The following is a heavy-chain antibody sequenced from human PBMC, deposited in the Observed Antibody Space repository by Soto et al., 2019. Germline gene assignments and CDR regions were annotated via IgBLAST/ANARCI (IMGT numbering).Heavy chain of an antibody. CDR1: GFTFSSYG. D-gene: IGHD3-3*01. V-gene: IGHV3-33*01. J-gene: IGHJ5*02. CDR3: ARGGGTFGVVIPHWFDP. Sequence: GGSLRLSCAASGFTFSSYGMHWVRQAPGKGLEWVAVIWYDGSNKYYADSVKGRFTISRDNSKNTLYLQMNSLRAEDTAVYYCARGGGTFGVVIPHWFDPWGQGTLVTVSS. CDR2: IWYDGSNK.